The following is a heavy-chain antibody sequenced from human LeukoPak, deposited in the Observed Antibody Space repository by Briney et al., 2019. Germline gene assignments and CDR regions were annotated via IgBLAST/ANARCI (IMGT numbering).Heavy chain of an antibody. D-gene: IGHD3-22*01. Sequence: ASVKVSCKASGYTFTGYYMHWVRQAPGQGLEWLGRINPNSGGTNYAQKFQGRVTMTRDTSISTAYMELSRLRSDDTAVYYCARDQYYYDSSGYYYLYSFDYWGQGTLVTVSS. CDR1: GYTFTGYY. J-gene: IGHJ4*02. CDR2: INPNSGGT. V-gene: IGHV1-2*06. CDR3: ARDQYYYDSSGYYYLYSFDY.